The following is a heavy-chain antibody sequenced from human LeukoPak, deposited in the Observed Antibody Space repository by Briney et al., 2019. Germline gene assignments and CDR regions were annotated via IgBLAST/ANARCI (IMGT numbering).Heavy chain of an antibody. CDR3: ARDLEWLYPGGAFDI. Sequence: VASVKVSCKASGYTFTGYYMHWVRQAPGQGLEWMGWINPNSGGTNYAQEFQGRVTMTRDTSISTAYMELSRLRSDDTAVYYCARDLEWLYPGGAFDIWGQGTMVTVSS. J-gene: IGHJ3*02. D-gene: IGHD3-3*01. V-gene: IGHV1-2*02. CDR2: INPNSGGT. CDR1: GYTFTGYY.